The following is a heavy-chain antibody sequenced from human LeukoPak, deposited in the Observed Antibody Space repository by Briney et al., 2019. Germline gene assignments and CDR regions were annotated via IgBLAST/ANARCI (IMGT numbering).Heavy chain of an antibody. Sequence: PSQTLSLTCTVSGGSISSGSYYWSWIRQPAGKGLEWIGRIYTSGSTNYNPSLKSRVTISVDTSKNQFSLKLSSVTAADTAVYYCAREGRSDSTGRAFDYWGQGTLVTVSS. CDR2: IYTSGST. D-gene: IGHD3-22*01. CDR1: GGSISSGSYY. J-gene: IGHJ4*02. CDR3: AREGRSDSTGRAFDY. V-gene: IGHV4-61*02.